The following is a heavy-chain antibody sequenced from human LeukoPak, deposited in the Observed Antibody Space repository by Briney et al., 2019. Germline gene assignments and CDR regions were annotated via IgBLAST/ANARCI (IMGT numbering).Heavy chain of an antibody. J-gene: IGHJ4*02. CDR1: GYTFTSYG. Sequence: ASVKVSCKASGYTFTSYGISWVRQALGQGLEWMRWSSAYNGNTNYAQKAQGRVTMTTDTSTTTAYMELRSLRSDDTAVYYCARGGSSGWRTPNDDYWGQGTLVTVSS. CDR3: ARGGSSGWRTPNDDY. V-gene: IGHV1-18*01. CDR2: SSAYNGNT. D-gene: IGHD6-19*01.